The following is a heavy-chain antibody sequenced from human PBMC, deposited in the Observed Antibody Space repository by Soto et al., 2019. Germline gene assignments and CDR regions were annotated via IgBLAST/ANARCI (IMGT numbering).Heavy chain of an antibody. CDR1: GGTFSSYA. D-gene: IGHD6-19*01. Sequence: QVQLVQSGAEVKKPGSSVKVSCKASGGTFSSYAISWVRQAPGQGLEWLGGIIPIFGTANYAQKFQGRVTITADESTRTAYMELSSLRSEDTAVYYCARPPDGYSSGWMHFDYWGQGTLVTVSS. J-gene: IGHJ4*02. V-gene: IGHV1-69*01. CDR3: ARPPDGYSSGWMHFDY. CDR2: IIPIFGTA.